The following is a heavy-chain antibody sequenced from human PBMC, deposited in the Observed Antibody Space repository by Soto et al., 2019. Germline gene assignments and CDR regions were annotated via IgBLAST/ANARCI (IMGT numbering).Heavy chain of an antibody. CDR1: GGSISSGGYS. J-gene: IGHJ5*02. V-gene: IGHV4-30-2*01. Sequence: LSLTCAVSGGSISSGGYSWSWIRQPPGKGLEWIGYIYHSGSTYYNPSLKSRVTISVDRSKNQFSLKLSSVTAADTAVYYCARVPDRWGQGTLVNVSS. D-gene: IGHD2-2*01. CDR3: ARVPDR. CDR2: IYHSGST.